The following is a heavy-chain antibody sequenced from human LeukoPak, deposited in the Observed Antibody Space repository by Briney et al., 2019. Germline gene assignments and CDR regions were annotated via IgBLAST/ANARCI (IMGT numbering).Heavy chain of an antibody. V-gene: IGHV3-33*01. CDR2: IWYDGSKK. Sequence: GGSLRLSCAASGFTFSTYGVHRVRQPPGKGLEWVAVIWYDGSKKYYADSVKGRFTISRDNSKNTLYLQINSLRDDDTAVYYCARDIQYFEILTGYSALDYWGQGTLVTVSS. CDR1: GFTFSTYG. CDR3: ARDIQYFEILTGYSALDY. D-gene: IGHD3-9*01. J-gene: IGHJ4*02.